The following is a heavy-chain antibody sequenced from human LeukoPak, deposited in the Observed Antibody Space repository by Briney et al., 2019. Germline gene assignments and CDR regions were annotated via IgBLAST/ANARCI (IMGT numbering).Heavy chain of an antibody. V-gene: IGHV4-30-4*08. CDR3: ARKLRFLEWLPYARWFDP. Sequence: PSETLSLTCNVSGGSISIGTYYWSWIRQPPGKGLEWIGYIYYSGSTYYNPSLKSRVTISVDTSKNQFSLKLSSVTAADTAVYYCARKLRFLEWLPYARWFDPWGQGTLVTVSS. D-gene: IGHD3-3*01. CDR2: IYYSGST. J-gene: IGHJ5*02. CDR1: GGSISIGTYY.